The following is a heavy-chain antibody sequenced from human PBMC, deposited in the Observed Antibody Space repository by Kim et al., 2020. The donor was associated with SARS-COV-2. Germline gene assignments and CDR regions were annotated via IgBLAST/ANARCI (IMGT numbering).Heavy chain of an antibody. J-gene: IGHJ6*02. D-gene: IGHD3-16*02. Sequence: GGSLRLSCAASGFTFSSYGMHWVRQAPGKGLEWVAVIWYDGSNKYYADSVKGRFTISRDNSKNTLYLQMNSLRAEDTAVYYCARDPGLYDYVWGSYRPFYSGMDVWGQGTTVTVSS. V-gene: IGHV3-33*01. CDR1: GFTFSSYG. CDR3: ARDPGLYDYVWGSYRPFYSGMDV. CDR2: IWYDGSNK.